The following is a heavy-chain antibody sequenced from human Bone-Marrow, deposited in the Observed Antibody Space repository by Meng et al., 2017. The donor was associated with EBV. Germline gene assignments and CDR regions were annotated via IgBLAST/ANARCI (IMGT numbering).Heavy chain of an antibody. Sequence: QGDLGQSGAEVKKPGASVKLSCTAAGNIFISFYFHWGRQAPGQGVEWMGRIISRGGRTIYAQNFRGRVTMTRDTSTSKVYLEVRSLRSEDTAVYFCARDGGNHNFDFWGQGTLVTVSS. V-gene: IGHV1-46*01. CDR1: GNIFISFY. J-gene: IGHJ4*02. CDR3: ARDGGNHNFDF. D-gene: IGHD1-14*01. CDR2: IISRGGRT.